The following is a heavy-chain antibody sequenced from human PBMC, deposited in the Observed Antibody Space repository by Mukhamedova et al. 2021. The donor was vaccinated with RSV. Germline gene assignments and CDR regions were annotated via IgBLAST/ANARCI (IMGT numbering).Heavy chain of an antibody. CDR3: RADYDAFDI. Sequence: ATDYAAPVKGRFTISRDDSKNTLYLQMNSLKTEDTAVYYFRADYDAFDIWGQGTMVTVSS. CDR2: AT. J-gene: IGHJ3*02. V-gene: IGHV3-15*01. D-gene: IGHD3-10*01.